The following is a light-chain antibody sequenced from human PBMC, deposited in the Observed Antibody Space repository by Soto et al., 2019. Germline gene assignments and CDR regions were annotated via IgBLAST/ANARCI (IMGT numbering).Light chain of an antibody. CDR3: QQHYNTPYT. V-gene: IGKV4-1*01. CDR1: QSVLYSSNNKNY. Sequence: DIVMTQSPDALAVSLGERATINCKSSQSVLYSSNNKNYLGWYQQQTGQPPKLLIYWAATRESGVPDRFSGSGSGTDFTLTITSLQAEDVAVYYCQQHYNTPYTFGQGTKVETK. CDR2: WAA. J-gene: IGKJ2*01.